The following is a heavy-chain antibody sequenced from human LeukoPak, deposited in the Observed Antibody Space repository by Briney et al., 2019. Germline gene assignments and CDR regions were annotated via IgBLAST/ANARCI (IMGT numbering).Heavy chain of an antibody. J-gene: IGHJ4*02. D-gene: IGHD3-10*01. CDR2: IQSKTDGGTT. V-gene: IGHV3-15*01. CDR3: ATLTVRGVINI. CDR1: GFTFSNTW. Sequence: GGSLRLSCAASGFTFSNTWMNWVRQAPGKGLEWVGRIQSKTDGGTTEYAAPVKGRFTISRDDSKTTLYLQMNSLRTEDTAVYYCATLTVRGVINIWGQGTLVTVSS.